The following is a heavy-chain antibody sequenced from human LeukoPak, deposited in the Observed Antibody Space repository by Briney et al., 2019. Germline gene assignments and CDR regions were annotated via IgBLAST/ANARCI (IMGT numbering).Heavy chain of an antibody. Sequence: GGSLRLSCAASGFTFDDFTMHWVRQAPGKSLEWLSLINWDGFITYYADSVKGRFTVSRDNNKNSLYLQWKSLRPADTGFYYCIKDIGSGWSYFDKWGQGTLVTVSS. J-gene: IGHJ4*02. V-gene: IGHV3-43*01. D-gene: IGHD6-19*01. CDR1: GFTFDDFT. CDR3: IKDIGSGWSYFDK. CDR2: INWDGFIT.